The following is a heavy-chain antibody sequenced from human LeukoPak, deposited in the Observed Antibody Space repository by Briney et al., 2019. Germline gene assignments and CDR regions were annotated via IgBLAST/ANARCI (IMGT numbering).Heavy chain of an antibody. D-gene: IGHD3-3*01. CDR1: GGTFSSYA. V-gene: IGHV1-69*05. J-gene: IGHJ5*02. Sequence: SVKVSCKASGGTFSSYAISWVRQAPGQGLEWMGGIIPIFGTANYAQKFQGRVTITTDESTSTAYMELSSLRSEDTAVYYCARERGYDFWSGYKRNNWIDPWGQGTLVTVSS. CDR2: IIPIFGTA. CDR3: ARERGYDFWSGYKRNNWIDP.